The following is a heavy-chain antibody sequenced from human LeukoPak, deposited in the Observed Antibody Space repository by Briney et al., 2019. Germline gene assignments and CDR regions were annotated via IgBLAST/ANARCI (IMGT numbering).Heavy chain of an antibody. CDR1: GFTFDDYG. D-gene: IGHD6-19*01. V-gene: IGHV3-20*04. J-gene: IGHJ3*02. CDR3: ARDLVAGTTTGAFDI. Sequence: GGSLRLSCAASGFTFDDYGMSWVRQAPGKGLEWVSGINWNGGSTGYADSVKGRLTISRDNAKNSLYLQMNSLRAEDTALYYCARDLVAGTTTGAFDIWGQGTMVTVSS. CDR2: INWNGGST.